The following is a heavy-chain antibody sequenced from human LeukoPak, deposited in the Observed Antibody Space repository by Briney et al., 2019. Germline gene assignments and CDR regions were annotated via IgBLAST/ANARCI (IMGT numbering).Heavy chain of an antibody. J-gene: IGHJ4*02. CDR3: AGSYSNYFDY. CDR1: GYTFSSYS. D-gene: IGHD4-11*01. V-gene: IGHV3-21*01. Sequence: GGSLRLSCAASGYTFSSYSMNWVRQAPGKGLEWVSSISSSSSYIYYADSVKGRFTISRDNAKNSLYLQMNSLRAEDTAVYYCAGSYSNYFDYWGQGTLVTVSS. CDR2: ISSSSSYI.